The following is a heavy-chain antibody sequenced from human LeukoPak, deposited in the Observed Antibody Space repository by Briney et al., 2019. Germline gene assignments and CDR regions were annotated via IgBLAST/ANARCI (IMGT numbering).Heavy chain of an antibody. V-gene: IGHV4-34*01. CDR3: ARLIVVPAAIAPLGRAFDI. D-gene: IGHD2-2*02. Sequence: SETLSLTCAVYGGSFSGYYWSWIRQPPGKGLEWIGEINHSGSTNYNPSLKSRVTISVDTSKNQFSLKLSSVTAADTAVYYCARLIVVPAAIAPLGRAFDIWGQGTMVTVSS. CDR2: INHSGST. J-gene: IGHJ3*02. CDR1: GGSFSGYY.